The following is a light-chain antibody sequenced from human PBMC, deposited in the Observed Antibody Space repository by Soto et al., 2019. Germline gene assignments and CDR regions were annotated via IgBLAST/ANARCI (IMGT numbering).Light chain of an antibody. Sequence: DIQLTQSPSTLSASVGDRVTITCRASQTISSWLAWYQQKPGKAPNLLIYKTSNLESGVPSRFSGSGSGTEFTLTISSLQTDDFATYYCQYYNDYCWTFGQGTKVELK. J-gene: IGKJ1*01. CDR3: QYYNDYCWT. V-gene: IGKV1-5*03. CDR2: KTS. CDR1: QTISSW.